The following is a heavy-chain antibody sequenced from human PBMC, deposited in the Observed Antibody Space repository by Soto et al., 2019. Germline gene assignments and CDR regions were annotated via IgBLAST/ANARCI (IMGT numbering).Heavy chain of an antibody. CDR1: GGSISRYY. D-gene: IGHD2-21*02. V-gene: IGHV4-59*01. CDR3: ARDLWGYCGTDCYPLDV. J-gene: IGHJ6*02. Sequence: QVQLQESGPGLVKPSETLSLTCTVSGGSISRYYWSWIRQPPGKGLEWIGYMYNTGSTVYNPSFKIRATISVDXSXSXXSLKLNSVPAADTAVYYCARDLWGYCGTDCYPLDVWGQGTTVTVSS. CDR2: MYNTGST.